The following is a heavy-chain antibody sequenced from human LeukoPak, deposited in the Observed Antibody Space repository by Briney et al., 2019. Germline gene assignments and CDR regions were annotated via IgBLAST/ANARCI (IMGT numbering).Heavy chain of an antibody. CDR3: AKDLAYSSSSFYFDY. J-gene: IGHJ4*02. CDR1: GFTFSSYA. CDR2: ISGSGSRT. Sequence: GGSLRLSCAASGFTFSSYAMGWVRQAPGKGLEWVSAISGSGSRTYHADSVKGRFTISRDNSKNTLYLQMNSLRAEDTAVYYCAKDLAYSSSSFYFDYWGQGTLVTVSS. D-gene: IGHD3-22*01. V-gene: IGHV3-23*01.